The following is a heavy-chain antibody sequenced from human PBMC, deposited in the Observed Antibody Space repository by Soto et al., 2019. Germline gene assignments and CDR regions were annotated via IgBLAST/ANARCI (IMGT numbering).Heavy chain of an antibody. CDR2: IYTSGST. D-gene: IGHD1-26*01. CDR3: AREGASGFGMDV. Sequence: PSETLSLTCNVSGGSIRSYYWSWVRQPAGKALEWIGRIYTSGSTNYNPSLKSRVSMSVDTSKNQFSLEVTSVTAADTAVYYCAREGASGFGMDVWGQGTTVTVSS. J-gene: IGHJ6*02. CDR1: GGSIRSYY. V-gene: IGHV4-4*07.